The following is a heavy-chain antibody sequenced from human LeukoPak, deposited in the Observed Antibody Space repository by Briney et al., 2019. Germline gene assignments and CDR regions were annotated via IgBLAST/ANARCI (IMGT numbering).Heavy chain of an antibody. Sequence: SETLSLTCAVYGGSFSGYYWSWIRQPPGKGLEWIGEINHSGSTNYNPSLKSRVTISVDTSKNQFSLKLSSVTAADTAVYYCARDGYYYDSSGYSVFGYWGQGTLVTVSS. J-gene: IGHJ4*02. CDR1: GGSFSGYY. CDR3: ARDGYYYDSSGYSVFGY. CDR2: INHSGST. V-gene: IGHV4-34*01. D-gene: IGHD3-22*01.